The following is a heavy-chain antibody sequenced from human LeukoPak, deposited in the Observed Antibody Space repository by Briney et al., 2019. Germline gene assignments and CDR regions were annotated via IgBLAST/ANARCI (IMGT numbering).Heavy chain of an antibody. CDR1: GGSISSSCYY. J-gene: IGHJ6*02. V-gene: IGHV4-39*02. Sequence: KTSETLSLTCTVSGGSISSSCYYWGWIRQPPGKGLEWIGSIYYSGSTYYNPSLKSRVTISVDTSKNQFSLKLSSVTAADTAVYYCAREGVVVAATSMDVWGQGTTVTVSS. CDR2: IYYSGST. D-gene: IGHD2-15*01. CDR3: AREGVVVAATSMDV.